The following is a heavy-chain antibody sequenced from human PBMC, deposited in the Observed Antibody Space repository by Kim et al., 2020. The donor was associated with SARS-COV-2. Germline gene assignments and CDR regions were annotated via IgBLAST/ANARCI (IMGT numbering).Heavy chain of an antibody. V-gene: IGHV3-21*01. J-gene: IGHJ4*02. Sequence: GGSLRLSCAASGFTFSSYSMNWVRQAPGKGLEWVSSISSSSSYIYYADSVKGRFTISRDNAKNSLYLQMNSLRAEDTAVYYCARSASHYDFWSGYYQLFDYWGQGTLVTVSS. D-gene: IGHD3-3*01. CDR2: ISSSSSYI. CDR3: ARSASHYDFWSGYYQLFDY. CDR1: GFTFSSYS.